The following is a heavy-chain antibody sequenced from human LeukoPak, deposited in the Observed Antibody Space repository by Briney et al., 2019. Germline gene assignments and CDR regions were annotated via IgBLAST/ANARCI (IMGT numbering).Heavy chain of an antibody. V-gene: IGHV5-51*01. J-gene: IGHJ1*01. CDR2: IYPGDSDT. Sequence: GESLKISCKASGYTFTNYWIGWVRQMPGKGLEWMGIIYPGDSDTRYSPSFRGQVIVSADKSIRTAYLQWTSLKASDTAMYYCARHTGEGSHFQHWGQGSLVTVSS. CDR3: ARHTGEGSHFQH. D-gene: IGHD3-16*01. CDR1: GYTFTNYW.